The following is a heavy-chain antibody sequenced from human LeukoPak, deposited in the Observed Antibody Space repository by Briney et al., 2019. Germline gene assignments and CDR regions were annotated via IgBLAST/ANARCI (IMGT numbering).Heavy chain of an antibody. D-gene: IGHD4-23*01. J-gene: IGHJ4*02. CDR3: ARPSSLYGGTSEDY. CDR2: IYPGDSDT. CDR1: GYSFTNYW. V-gene: IGHV5-51*01. Sequence: GESLKISCKVSGYSFTNYWIGWVRQMPGKGLEWMGIIYPGDSDTRYSPSLDGQVTISADKSVSTTYLQWSSLQASDTAMYYCARPSSLYGGTSEDYWGQGTLVTVSS.